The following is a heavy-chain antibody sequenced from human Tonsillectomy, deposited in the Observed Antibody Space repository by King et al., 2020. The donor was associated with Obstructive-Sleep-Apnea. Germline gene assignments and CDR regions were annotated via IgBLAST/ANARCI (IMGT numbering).Heavy chain of an antibody. CDR3: ARSLDSSGYYYTNY. J-gene: IGHJ4*02. V-gene: IGHV4-59*08. Sequence: VQLQESGPGLVKPSETLSLTCTVSVGSISSYYWSWIRQPPGKGLEWIGHIAYSGSTNYNPSLKSRVTISVDTSKNQFSLKLSSVTAADTAVYYCARSLDSSGYYYTNYWGQGTLVTVSS. CDR1: VGSISSYY. CDR2: IAYSGST. D-gene: IGHD3-22*01.